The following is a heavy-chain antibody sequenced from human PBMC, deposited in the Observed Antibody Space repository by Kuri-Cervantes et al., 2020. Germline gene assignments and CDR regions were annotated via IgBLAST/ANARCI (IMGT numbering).Heavy chain of an antibody. Sequence: GGSLRLSCAASGFTFSSYAMHWVRQAPGKGLEWVAVISYDGSNKYYADSVKGRFTISRDNSKNTLYLQMNSLRAEDTAVYYCAKDPVAGTNREECWGQGTLVTVSS. V-gene: IGHV3-30*18. CDR3: AKDPVAGTNREEC. CDR1: GFTFSSYA. J-gene: IGHJ4*02. D-gene: IGHD6-19*01. CDR2: ISYDGSNK.